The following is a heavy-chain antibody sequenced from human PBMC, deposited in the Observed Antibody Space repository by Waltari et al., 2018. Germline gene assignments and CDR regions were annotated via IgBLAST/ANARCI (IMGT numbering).Heavy chain of an antibody. J-gene: IGHJ4*02. D-gene: IGHD6-13*01. CDR3: ARGSSSSDY. CDR1: GGSISSYY. CDR2: IYYSGST. Sequence: QVQLQELGPGLVKPSETLSLTCTVSGGSISSYYWSWIRQPPGKGLEWIGYIYYSGSTNYNPSLKSRVTISVDTSKNQFSLKLSSVTAADTAVYYCARGSSSSDYWGQGTLVTVSS. V-gene: IGHV4-59*01.